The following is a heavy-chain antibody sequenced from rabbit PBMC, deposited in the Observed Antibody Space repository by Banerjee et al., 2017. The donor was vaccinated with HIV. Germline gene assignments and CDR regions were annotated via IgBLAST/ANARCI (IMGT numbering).Heavy chain of an antibody. Sequence: QEQLVESGGGLVQPGGSLKLSCKASGFDFSNYGVSWVRQAPGKGLEWIACINVATGKPVYATWAKGRFTISRTSSTTVTLRMTSLTAADTATYFCARDLVGVIGWNFYLWGPGTLVTVS. CDR3: ARDLVGVIGWNFYL. CDR1: GFDFSNYG. J-gene: IGHJ4*01. D-gene: IGHD1-1*01. V-gene: IGHV1S45*01. CDR2: INVATGKP.